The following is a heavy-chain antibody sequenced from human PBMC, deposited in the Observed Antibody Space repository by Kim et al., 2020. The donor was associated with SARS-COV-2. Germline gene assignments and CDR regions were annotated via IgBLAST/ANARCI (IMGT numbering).Heavy chain of an antibody. V-gene: IGHV1-46*01. Sequence: ASVKVSCKASGYTFTSYYMHWVRQAPGQGLEWMGVVSPSSGTTTYAQKFQGRITMTRDTSTSTVNVELSSLRSEDTAVYYCARSRWLQNHYFDSWGQGTPVTVSS. CDR2: VSPSSGTT. D-gene: IGHD5-12*01. J-gene: IGHJ4*02. CDR1: GYTFTSYY. CDR3: ARSRWLQNHYFDS.